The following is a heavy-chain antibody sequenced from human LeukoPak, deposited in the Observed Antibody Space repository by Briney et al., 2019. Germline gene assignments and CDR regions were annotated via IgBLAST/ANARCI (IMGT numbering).Heavy chain of an antibody. CDR2: IYYSGGT. V-gene: IGHV4-59*01. D-gene: IGHD5-18*01. Sequence: PSETLSLTCTVSGGSISSYYWSWIRQPPGKGLEWIGYIYYSGGTNYNPSLKSRVTISVDTSKNQFSLKLSSVTAADTAVYYCAREEPRGYSYGYYFDYWGQGTLVTVSS. J-gene: IGHJ4*02. CDR1: GGSISSYY. CDR3: AREEPRGYSYGYYFDY.